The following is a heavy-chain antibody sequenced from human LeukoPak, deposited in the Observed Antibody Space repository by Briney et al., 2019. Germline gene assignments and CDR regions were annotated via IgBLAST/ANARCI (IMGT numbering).Heavy chain of an antibody. D-gene: IGHD1-1*01. CDR2: VSYDGNDG. Sequence: PGGSLRLSCIGSGFNFTYYAIYWVRQAPGKGLEWVAVVSYDGNDGYADSVKGRFSISRDNSQNTVTLQMNNLRVDDTAIYYCAKLAWNDGSYYFDYWGRGTLVTVSS. CDR1: GFNFTYYA. J-gene: IGHJ4*02. CDR3: AKLAWNDGSYYFDY. V-gene: IGHV3-30*18.